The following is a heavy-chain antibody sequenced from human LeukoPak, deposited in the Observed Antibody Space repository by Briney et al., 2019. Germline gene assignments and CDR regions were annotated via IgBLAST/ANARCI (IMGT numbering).Heavy chain of an antibody. CDR2: IRYDGSNK. CDR3: AKDFGSGWYYFDY. V-gene: IGHV3-30*02. J-gene: IGHJ4*02. Sequence: PGGSLRLSCAASGFTFSSYGMHWVRQAPGKGMEWVAFIRYDGSNKYYADSVKGRFTISRDNSKNTLYLQMNSLRAEDTAVYYCAKDFGSGWYYFDYWGQGTLVPVSS. CDR1: GFTFSSYG. D-gene: IGHD6-19*01.